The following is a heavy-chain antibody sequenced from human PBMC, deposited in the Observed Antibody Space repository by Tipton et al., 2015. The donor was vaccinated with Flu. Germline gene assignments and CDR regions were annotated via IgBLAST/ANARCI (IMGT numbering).Heavy chain of an antibody. D-gene: IGHD2-21*01. CDR3: ARDSLGGALDY. CDR1: GITFRTNW. J-gene: IGHJ4*02. Sequence: QLVQSGGGLVQPGGSLRLSCAASGITFRTNWMSWVRQAPGKGLEWVANIKEIGTEKHYVDSVKGRFTISRDNAKNSLYLQMDSLRAEDTAVYYCARDSLGGALDYWGQGTLVTVSS. V-gene: IGHV3-7*01. CDR2: IKEIGTEK.